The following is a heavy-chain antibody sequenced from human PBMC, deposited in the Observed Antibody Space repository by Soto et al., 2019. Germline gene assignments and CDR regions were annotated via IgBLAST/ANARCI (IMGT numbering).Heavy chain of an antibody. D-gene: IGHD3-3*01. J-gene: IGHJ5*02. CDR2: IYPGDSDT. Sequence: GESLKISCKGSGYSFTSYWIGWVRQIPGKGLEWMGIIYPGDSDTRYSPSFQGQVTISADKSISTAYLQWSSLKASDTAMYYCARHQRYYDFWSGYYSKNWFDPWGQGTLVTVSS. CDR1: GYSFTSYW. CDR3: ARHQRYYDFWSGYYSKNWFDP. V-gene: IGHV5-51*01.